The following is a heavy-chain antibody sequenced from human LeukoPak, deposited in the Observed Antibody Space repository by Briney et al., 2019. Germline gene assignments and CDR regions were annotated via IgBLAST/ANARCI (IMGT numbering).Heavy chain of an antibody. V-gene: IGHV1-8*01. CDR3: ARRYYYGSGSYYPNDY. CDR2: MNPNSGNT. CDR1: GNIFTSCD. Sequence: ASVKVSCKASGNIFTSCDINWVRQATGQGLEWMGWMNPNSGNTGYAQKFRGRVTMTRNTSISTAYMELSSLRSEDTAVYYCARRYYYGSGSYYPNDYWGQGTLVTVSS. D-gene: IGHD3-10*01. J-gene: IGHJ4*02.